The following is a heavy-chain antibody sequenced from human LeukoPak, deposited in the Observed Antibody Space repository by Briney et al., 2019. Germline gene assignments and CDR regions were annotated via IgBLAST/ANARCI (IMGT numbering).Heavy chain of an antibody. V-gene: IGHV3-30*04. CDR1: GFTFSSYA. CDR2: ISYNGSNK. Sequence: GGSLRLSCAASGFTFSSYAMHWVRQAPGKGLEWVAVISYNGSNKYYADSVKGRFTISRDNSKNTLYLQMNSLRAEDTAVYYCARGLIPLEAGPSYYYMDVWGKGTTVTVSS. D-gene: IGHD6-19*01. CDR3: ARGLIPLEAGPSYYYMDV. J-gene: IGHJ6*03.